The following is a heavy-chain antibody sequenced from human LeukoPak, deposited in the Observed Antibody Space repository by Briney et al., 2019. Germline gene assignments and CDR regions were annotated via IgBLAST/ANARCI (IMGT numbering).Heavy chain of an antibody. CDR1: GFTFDDYG. CDR2: IYYSGST. J-gene: IGHJ6*03. Sequence: PGGSLRLSCAASGFTFDDYGMSWIRQPPGKGLEWIGYIYYSGSTNYNPSLKSRVTISVDTSKNQFSLKLSSVTAADTAVYYCARGYYYGSGYYYMDVWGKGTTVTVSS. D-gene: IGHD3-10*01. V-gene: IGHV4-59*01. CDR3: ARGYYYGSGYYYMDV.